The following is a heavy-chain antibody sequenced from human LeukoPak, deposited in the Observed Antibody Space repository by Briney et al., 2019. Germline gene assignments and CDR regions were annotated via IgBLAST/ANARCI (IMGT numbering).Heavy chain of an antibody. D-gene: IGHD6-13*01. J-gene: IGHJ6*03. CDR3: ARAASWSPIGDSYYYMDV. Sequence: ASVKVSCKASGYIFTSYDINWVRQATGRGLEWMGWMNPNSGNTGHAQKFQGRVTMTRDTSISTAYMELSGLRSEDTAVYYCARAASWSPIGDSYYYMDVWGKGTTVAISS. CDR1: GYIFTSYD. V-gene: IGHV1-8*01. CDR2: MNPNSGNT.